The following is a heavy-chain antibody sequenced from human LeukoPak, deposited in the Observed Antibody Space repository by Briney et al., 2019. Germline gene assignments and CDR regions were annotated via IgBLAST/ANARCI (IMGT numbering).Heavy chain of an antibody. V-gene: IGHV3-30*04. CDR3: ARQLGQPYYYFDH. Sequence: SGGSLRLSCAASGFTFSTYAMDWVRQAPGKGLEWVAVISYDGSNEYYADSVKGRFTISRDSFKNTLYLQMSSLRAEDTAVYYCARQLGQPYYYFDHWGQGTRVTVSS. J-gene: IGHJ4*02. D-gene: IGHD6-13*01. CDR2: ISYDGSNE. CDR1: GFTFSTYA.